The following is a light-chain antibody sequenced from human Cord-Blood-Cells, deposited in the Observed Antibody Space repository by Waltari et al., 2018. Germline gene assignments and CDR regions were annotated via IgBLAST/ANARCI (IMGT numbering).Light chain of an antibody. J-gene: IGLJ1*01. V-gene: IGLV2-14*01. CDR2: DVS. CDR3: SSYTSSSTYV. Sequence: QSALTQPASVSGSPGQSITISCTGTSSDVGGYNYFSCSQQHPGKAPKLMIYDVSIRPSGVSNPFSGSKSANTASLSISGLQAEDEADYYCSSYTSSSTYVFGTGTKVTVL. CDR1: SSDVGGYNY.